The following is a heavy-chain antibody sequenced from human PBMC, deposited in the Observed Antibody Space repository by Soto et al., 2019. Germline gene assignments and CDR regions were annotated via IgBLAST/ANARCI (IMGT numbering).Heavy chain of an antibody. V-gene: IGHV3-23*01. Sequence: EVQLLESGGGLVQPGGSLRLSCAASGFTFSSYAMSWVRQAPGMGLEWVSAISGSGGSTYYADSVKGRFTISRDNSKNTLYLQMNSLRAEDTAVYYCANFYGGNSEYYWGQGTLVTVSS. CDR1: GFTFSSYA. CDR3: ANFYGGNSEYY. J-gene: IGHJ4*02. D-gene: IGHD4-17*01. CDR2: ISGSGGST.